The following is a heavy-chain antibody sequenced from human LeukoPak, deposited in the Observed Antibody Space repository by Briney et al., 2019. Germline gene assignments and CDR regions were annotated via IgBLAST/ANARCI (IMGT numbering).Heavy chain of an antibody. CDR1: GFTFSSYE. Sequence: GGSLRLSCAASGFTFSSYEMNWVRQAPGKGLEWVSYISSSGSTIYYADSEKRGFTISRDNATTSLYLQMNSLRAEDTAVYYCAELGITMIGGVWGKGTTVTISS. D-gene: IGHD3-10*02. CDR3: AELGITMIGGV. CDR2: ISSSGSTI. V-gene: IGHV3-48*03. J-gene: IGHJ6*04.